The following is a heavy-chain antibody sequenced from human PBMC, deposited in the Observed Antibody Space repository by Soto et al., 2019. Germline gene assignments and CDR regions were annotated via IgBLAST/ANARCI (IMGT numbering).Heavy chain of an antibody. CDR1: GYTFTGYA. CDR3: ARAAGVAADFDY. Sequence: QVQLVQSGAEEKKPGASVKVSCKASGYTFTGYAMHWVRQAPGQRLEWMGWINAGNGNTKYSQKFQGIVTITGDTAASTAYMELSSLRSEDTAVYCCARAAGVAADFDYWGQGTLGTVSA. D-gene: IGHD6-19*01. CDR2: INAGNGNT. V-gene: IGHV1-3*05. J-gene: IGHJ4*02.